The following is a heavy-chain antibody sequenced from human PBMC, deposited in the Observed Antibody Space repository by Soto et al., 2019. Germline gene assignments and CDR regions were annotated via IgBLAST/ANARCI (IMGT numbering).Heavy chain of an antibody. D-gene: IGHD4-17*01. CDR3: ARLGTTMTNGDV. J-gene: IGHJ6*02. CDR1: GGSISSSNW. V-gene: IGHV4-4*02. Sequence: QVQLQESGPGLVKPSGTLSLTCAVSGGSISSSNWWSWVRQPPGKGLEWIGEIYYSGSTNYNPSLKSRVTLSVDKSKNQFSLKLSSVTAADTAVYYCARLGTTMTNGDVWGQGTTVTDSS. CDR2: IYYSGST.